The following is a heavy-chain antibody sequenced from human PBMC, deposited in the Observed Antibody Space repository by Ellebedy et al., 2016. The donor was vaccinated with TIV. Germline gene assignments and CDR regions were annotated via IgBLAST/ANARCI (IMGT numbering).Heavy chain of an antibody. Sequence: GGSLRLXCAASGFTLSSYGMHWVRQAPGKGLEWVAVIWYGGNNRYYADSVKGRFTISRDNSRNTLYLQMNSLRAEDTAVYYCATPLSDYIWGSFRLWGQGTLVTVSS. CDR2: IWYGGNNR. CDR1: GFTLSSYG. J-gene: IGHJ4*02. CDR3: ATPLSDYIWGSFRL. D-gene: IGHD3-16*02. V-gene: IGHV3-33*01.